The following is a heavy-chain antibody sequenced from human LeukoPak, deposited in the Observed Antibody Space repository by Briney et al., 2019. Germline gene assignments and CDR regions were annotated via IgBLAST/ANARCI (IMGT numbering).Heavy chain of an antibody. J-gene: IGHJ3*02. D-gene: IGHD6-25*01. CDR3: ARDSTQRAFDI. V-gene: IGHV4-4*07. CDR1: GGSISSYF. Sequence: SETLSLTCTVSGGSISSYFWSWIRPPAGKGLEWVGRIFSSGGTNYNPSLKSRVTMSVDTSKNQFSLKLSSVTAADTAVYYCARDSTQRAFDIWGQGTMVTVSS. CDR2: IFSSGGT.